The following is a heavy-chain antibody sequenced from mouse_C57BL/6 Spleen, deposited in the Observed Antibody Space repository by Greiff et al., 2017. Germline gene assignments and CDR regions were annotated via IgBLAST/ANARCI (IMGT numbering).Heavy chain of an antibody. V-gene: IGHV14-2*01. CDR3: ARQYHDGAY. J-gene: IGHJ3*01. CDR1: GFNITDYY. CDR2: IDPEGGET. D-gene: IGHD5-1-1*01. Sequence: VQLQQSGAELVKPGASVKLSCTASGFNITDYYMRWVKQRTEQGLEWIGRIDPEGGETKYAPKFPGKATLTADKSSNTAYLQLSSLTSEDTAVYYCARQYHDGAYWGQGTLVTVSA.